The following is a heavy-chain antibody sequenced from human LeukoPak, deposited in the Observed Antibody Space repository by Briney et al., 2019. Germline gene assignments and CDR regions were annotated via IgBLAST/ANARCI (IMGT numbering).Heavy chain of an antibody. CDR3: ARVDSSSWYSLPGYNWFDP. V-gene: IGHV4-59*01. CDR1: GGSISSYY. D-gene: IGHD6-13*01. CDR2: IYYSGST. Sequence: SETLSLTCTVSGGSISSYYWSWIRQPPGKGLEWIGCIYYSGSTNYNPSLKSRVTISVDTSKNQFSLKLSSVTAADTAVYYCARVDSSSWYSLPGYNWFDPWGQGTLATVSS. J-gene: IGHJ5*02.